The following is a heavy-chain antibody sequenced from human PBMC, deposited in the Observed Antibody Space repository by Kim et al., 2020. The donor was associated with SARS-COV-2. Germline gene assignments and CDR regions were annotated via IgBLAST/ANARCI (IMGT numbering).Heavy chain of an antibody. D-gene: IGHD2-15*01. CDR3: ATEVVVVAATPFRDY. J-gene: IGHJ4*02. Sequence: GGSLRLSCAASGFTFSSYGMHWVRQAPGKGLEWVAVIWYDGSNKYYADSVKGRFTISRDNSKNTLYLQMNSLRAEDTAVYYCATEVVVVAATPFRDYWGQGTLVTVSS. CDR1: GFTFSSYG. CDR2: IWYDGSNK. V-gene: IGHV3-33*01.